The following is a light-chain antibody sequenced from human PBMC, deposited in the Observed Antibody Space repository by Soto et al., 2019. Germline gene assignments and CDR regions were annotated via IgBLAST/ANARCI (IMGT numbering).Light chain of an antibody. CDR2: DVT. J-gene: IGLJ2*01. Sequence: QSALTQPASVSGSPGRSITISCTGTRSDVGGYNYVSWYQQHPGKAPKLMIYDVTDQPSGVSNRFSGSKSGNTASLTISGLQAEDEADYYCSSYTSSSTLDVVFGGGTKLTVL. CDR3: SSYTSSSTLDVV. V-gene: IGLV2-14*01. CDR1: RSDVGGYNY.